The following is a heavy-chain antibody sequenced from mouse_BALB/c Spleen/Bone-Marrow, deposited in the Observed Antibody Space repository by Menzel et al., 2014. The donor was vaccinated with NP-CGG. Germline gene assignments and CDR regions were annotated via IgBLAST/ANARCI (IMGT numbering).Heavy chain of an antibody. CDR2: INPSTGYT. D-gene: IGHD2-1*01. CDR3: ARGNPLYAMDY. V-gene: IGHV1-7*01. Sequence: VQLQQSGAELAKPGASVKMSCKASGYTFTSYWMHWVKQRPGQGLEWFGYINPSTGYTDYNQKFNVKATLTADKSSSTAYMQLSSLTSKDSAVYYCARGNPLYAMDYWGQGPSVTVSS. J-gene: IGHJ4*01. CDR1: GYTFTSYW.